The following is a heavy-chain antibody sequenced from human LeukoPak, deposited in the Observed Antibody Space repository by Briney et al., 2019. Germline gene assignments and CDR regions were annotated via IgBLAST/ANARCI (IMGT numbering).Heavy chain of an antibody. Sequence: GGSLRLSCAASGFTFSSYTINWVRQAPGKGLEWVSSITSSSNYIYYADSVKGRFTISRDNAKNSLYLQMNSLRAEDTAMYYCARDLGGWYFDYWGQGTLVTVSS. CDR2: ITSSSNYI. D-gene: IGHD2-15*01. J-gene: IGHJ4*02. V-gene: IGHV3-21*01. CDR1: GFTFSSYT. CDR3: ARDLGGWYFDY.